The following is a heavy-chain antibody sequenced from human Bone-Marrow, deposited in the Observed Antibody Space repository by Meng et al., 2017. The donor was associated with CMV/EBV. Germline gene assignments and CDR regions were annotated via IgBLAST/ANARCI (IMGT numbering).Heavy chain of an antibody. J-gene: IGHJ4*02. CDR1: GLTFTTYS. V-gene: IGHV3-48*04. CDR2: ITWSSDAV. CDR3: ASDRAYGFDY. D-gene: IGHD4-17*01. Sequence: GESLKISCAASGLTFTTYSMNWVRQAPEKGLEWISYITWSSDAVSYADSVRGRFTISRDNARNSLFLQMNSLRAEDTAVYYCASDRAYGFDYWGQGSLVTVSS.